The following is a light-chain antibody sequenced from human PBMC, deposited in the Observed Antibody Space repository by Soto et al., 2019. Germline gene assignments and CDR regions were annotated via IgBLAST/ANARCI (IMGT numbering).Light chain of an antibody. CDR2: GAS. CDR1: QSVSRSH. CDR3: QQYASSPWT. V-gene: IGKV3-20*01. Sequence: EIVLTQSQGTLSFSPLERGTLXRRSSQSVSRSHLAWFQQKPGQAPRLLIYGASNRATGIPDRVSGSGSGTDFTLTINRLEPEDFAVYYCQQYASSPWTFGQGTKVDIK. J-gene: IGKJ1*01.